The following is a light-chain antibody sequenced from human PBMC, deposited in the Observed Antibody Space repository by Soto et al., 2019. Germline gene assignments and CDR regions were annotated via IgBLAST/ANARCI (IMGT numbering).Light chain of an antibody. Sequence: AIRMTQSPSSFSASTGDRVTITCRASQGISSYLAWYQQKPGKAPKLLIYAASTLQSGVPSRFSGSESGTDFTLTISCLQSEDFATYYCQQYYSYPITFGPGTRLEIK. CDR1: QGISSY. J-gene: IGKJ5*01. CDR2: AAS. CDR3: QQYYSYPIT. V-gene: IGKV1-8*01.